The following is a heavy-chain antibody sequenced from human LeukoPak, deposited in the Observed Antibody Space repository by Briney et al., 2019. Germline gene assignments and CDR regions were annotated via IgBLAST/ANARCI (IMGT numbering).Heavy chain of an antibody. CDR1: GGTFSSYA. CDR3: ARARGYSGYDDAFDI. D-gene: IGHD5-12*01. CDR2: IIPIFGTA. V-gene: IGHV1-69*06. J-gene: IGHJ3*02. Sequence: SVKVSCKASGGTFSSYAISWVRQAPGQGLEWMGGIIPIFGTANYAQKFQGGVTITADKSTSTAYMELSSLRSEDTAVYYCARARGYSGYDDAFDIWGQGTMVTVSS.